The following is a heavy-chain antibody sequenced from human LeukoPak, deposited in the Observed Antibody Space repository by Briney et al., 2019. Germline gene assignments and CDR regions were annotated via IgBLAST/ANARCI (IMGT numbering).Heavy chain of an antibody. CDR2: INTNTGNP. J-gene: IGHJ4*02. D-gene: IGHD6-19*01. CDR3: AREPSIAVAGD. CDR1: GYTFTSYG. Sequence: ASVKVSCKASGYTFTSYGISWVRQAPGQGLEWMGWINTNTGNPTYAQGFTGRFVFSLDTSVSTAYLQISSLKAEDTAVYYCAREPSIAVAGDWGQGTLVTVSS. V-gene: IGHV7-4-1*02.